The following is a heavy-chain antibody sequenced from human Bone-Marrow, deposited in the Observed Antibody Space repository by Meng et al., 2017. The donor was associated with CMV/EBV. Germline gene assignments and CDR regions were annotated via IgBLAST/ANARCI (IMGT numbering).Heavy chain of an antibody. D-gene: IGHD3-3*01. CDR1: GFTFSSYA. V-gene: IGHV3-23*01. CDR2: ISGSGSST. J-gene: IGHJ6*02. CDR3: AKDVDDFWRGYQPYYYGMDV. Sequence: GESLKISCAASGFTFSSYAMSWVRQAPGKGLEWVSAISGSGSSTYYADSVKGRFTISRDNSKNTMYLQMNTLRAEDTAVNYCAKDVDDFWRGYQPYYYGMDVWGQGTTVTVSS.